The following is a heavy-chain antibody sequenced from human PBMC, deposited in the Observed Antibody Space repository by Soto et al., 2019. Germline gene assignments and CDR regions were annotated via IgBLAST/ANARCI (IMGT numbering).Heavy chain of an antibody. J-gene: IGHJ4*02. CDR3: AKLWYGYYDILTGYYYFDY. CDR1: GFTFNSYG. V-gene: IGHV3-30*18. Sequence: PGGSLRLSCAASGFTFNSYGMHWVRQAPGKGLEWVAVISYDGSNKYYADSVKGRFTISRDNSKNTLYLQMNSLRAEDTAVYYCAKLWYGYYDILTGYYYFDYWGQGTLVTVSS. CDR2: ISYDGSNK. D-gene: IGHD3-9*01.